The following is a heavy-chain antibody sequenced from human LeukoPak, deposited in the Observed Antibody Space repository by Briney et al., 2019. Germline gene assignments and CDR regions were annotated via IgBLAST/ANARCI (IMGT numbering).Heavy chain of an antibody. Sequence: PGGSLRLSCAASGFTFSSYDMSWVRQVPGKGLEWVSTFSGSAGSTYYADSVKGRFTISRDNSKNTLYLQMSSLRAEDTAMYYCAKRYCSGSRCYFFDYWGQGTLVTVSS. CDR1: GFTFSSYD. D-gene: IGHD2-15*01. V-gene: IGHV3-23*01. J-gene: IGHJ4*02. CDR3: AKRYCSGSRCYFFDY. CDR2: FSGSAGST.